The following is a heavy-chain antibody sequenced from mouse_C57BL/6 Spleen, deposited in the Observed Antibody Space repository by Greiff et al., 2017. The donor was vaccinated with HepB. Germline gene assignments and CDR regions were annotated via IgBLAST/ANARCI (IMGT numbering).Heavy chain of an antibody. CDR1: GYTFTEYT. CDR2: FYPGSGSI. D-gene: IGHD1-1*01. J-gene: IGHJ4*01. CDR3: ARHEESYYGSIPYAMDY. Sequence: QVQLKESGAELVKPGASVKLSCKASGYTFTEYTIHWVKQRSGQGLEWIGWFYPGSGSIKYNEKFKDKATLTADKSSSTVYMDLSRLTSEDSAVYFCARHEESYYGSIPYAMDYWGQGTSVTVSS. V-gene: IGHV1-62-2*01.